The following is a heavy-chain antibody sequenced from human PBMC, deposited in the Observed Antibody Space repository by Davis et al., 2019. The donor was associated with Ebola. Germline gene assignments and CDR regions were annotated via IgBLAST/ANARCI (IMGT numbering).Heavy chain of an antibody. J-gene: IGHJ5*02. CDR1: GFIFSSYA. Sequence: GESLKISCAASGFIFSSYAMSWVRQAPGKGLEWVSSISVRSITYHADSVKGRFTISRDSSKNTPYLQMNSLRAEDTAVYYCAKVHPPTTVTTGWFDPWGQGTLVTVSS. CDR3: AKVHPPTTVTTGWFDP. D-gene: IGHD4-17*01. V-gene: IGHV3-23*01. CDR2: ISVRSIT.